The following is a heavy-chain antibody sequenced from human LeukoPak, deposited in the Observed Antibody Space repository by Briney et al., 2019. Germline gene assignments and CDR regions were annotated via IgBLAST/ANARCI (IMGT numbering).Heavy chain of an antibody. CDR1: GYTFTSYY. D-gene: IGHD6-19*01. CDR3: ARALTGYSSGWYRLLDY. V-gene: IGHV1-46*01. Sequence: GASVKVSCKAPGYTFTSYYMHWVRQAPEQGLEWMGIINPSGGSTSYAQKFQGRVTMTRDTSTSTVYMELSSLRSEDTAVYYCARALTGYSSGWYRLLDYWGQGTLVTVSS. CDR2: INPSGGST. J-gene: IGHJ4*02.